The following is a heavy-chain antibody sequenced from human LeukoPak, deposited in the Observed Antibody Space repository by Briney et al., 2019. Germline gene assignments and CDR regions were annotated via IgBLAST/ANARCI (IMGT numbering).Heavy chain of an antibody. CDR3: ARGGSYRSDAFDI. D-gene: IGHD4-11*01. Sequence: GESLKISCKGSGYSFTSYWIGWVRPMPGQGLGWMGIIYPGDSDTRYSTSFQGQVTISADKSISTAYLQWSSLKASDTAMYYCARGGSYRSDAFDIWGQGTMVTVSS. V-gene: IGHV5-51*01. J-gene: IGHJ3*02. CDR2: IYPGDSDT. CDR1: GYSFTSYW.